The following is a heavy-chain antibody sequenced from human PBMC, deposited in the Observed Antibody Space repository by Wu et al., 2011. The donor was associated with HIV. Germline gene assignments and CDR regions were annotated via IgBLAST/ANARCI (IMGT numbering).Heavy chain of an antibody. D-gene: IGHD2-21*01. Sequence: QVLLVQSGAEVKKPGSSVKVSCKASGGTFSTYGISWVRQAPGQGLEWMGGIIPILGTVKYAQKFQGRVTITADKSTSTAYMELSSLRSEDTAIYYCARDLGGDEDHWGQGTLVTVSS. CDR1: GGTFSTYG. CDR2: IIPILGTV. CDR3: ARDLGGDEDH. J-gene: IGHJ4*02. V-gene: IGHV1-69*14.